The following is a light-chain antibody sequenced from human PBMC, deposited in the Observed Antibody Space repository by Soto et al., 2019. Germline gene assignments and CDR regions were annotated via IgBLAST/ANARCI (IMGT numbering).Light chain of an antibody. CDR2: GAS. Sequence: DIVWTQSPATMSLSPGERASLSCRASQSVSSEKLAWYQQKPGQAPRLLIFGASGRATGIPERFSGSGSGTDFSLTISRLEPEDSAVYYCQQYGSSLLTFGGGTKVDIK. J-gene: IGKJ4*01. V-gene: IGKV3-20*01. CDR3: QQYGSSLLT. CDR1: QSVSSEK.